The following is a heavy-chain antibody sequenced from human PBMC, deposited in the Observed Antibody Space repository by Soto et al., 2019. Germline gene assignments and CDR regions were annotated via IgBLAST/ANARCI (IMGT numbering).Heavy chain of an antibody. V-gene: IGHV1-8*01. CDR1: GYSFTNND. J-gene: IGHJ5*02. CDR3: ARMATFGSLNWFDP. CDR2: MNPGSGDT. Sequence: QVKLVQSGAEVREPGASVKVSCKASGYSFTNNDVSWVRQATGQGLEWMGWMNPGSGDTGYEQKFQGRVTMTRDIPIATAYMELSSLRSDDTAIYFCARMATFGSLNWFDPWGQGTLVTVSS. D-gene: IGHD3-16*01.